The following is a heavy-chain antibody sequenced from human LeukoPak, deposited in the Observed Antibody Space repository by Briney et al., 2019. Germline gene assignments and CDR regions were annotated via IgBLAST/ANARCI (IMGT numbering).Heavy chain of an antibody. CDR3: ARVPLRYSGYYYGMDV. Sequence: SETLSLTCTVSGGPMSTNYWTWIRQPPGKGLEWIGYVYNTKNTNYNPSLKSRVTISVDTSENQFSLKLYSVTAADTAIYYCARVPLRYSGYYYGMDVWGQGTTVTVSS. CDR1: GGPMSTNY. D-gene: IGHD3-9*01. V-gene: IGHV4-59*08. J-gene: IGHJ6*02. CDR2: VYNTKNT.